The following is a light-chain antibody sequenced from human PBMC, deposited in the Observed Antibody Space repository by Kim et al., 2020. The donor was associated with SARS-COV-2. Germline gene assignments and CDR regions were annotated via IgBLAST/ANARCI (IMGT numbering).Light chain of an antibody. V-gene: IGLV1-44*01. J-gene: IGLJ3*02. Sequence: GQRVTISWSGSSSNIGSNVVNWYQQLPGTAPKLLIYSNDYRPSGVPDRFSGSKSGTSASLAISGLQSEDEADYYCAAWDDSLNGSVFGGGTQLTVL. CDR1: SSNIGSNV. CDR2: SND. CDR3: AAWDDSLNGSV.